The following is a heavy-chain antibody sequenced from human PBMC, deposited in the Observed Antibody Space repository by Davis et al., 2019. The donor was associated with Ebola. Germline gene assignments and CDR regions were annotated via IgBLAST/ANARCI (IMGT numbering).Heavy chain of an antibody. D-gene: IGHD5-18*01. CDR1: GFTFSSYG. CDR2: ISYDGSNT. J-gene: IGHJ6*02. CDR3: AKDRGGYGYLSGYYYYYGMDV. V-gene: IGHV3-30*18. Sequence: GGSLRLSCAASGFTFSSYGMHWVRQAPGKGLEWVAVISYDGSNTYYADSVKGRFTISRDNSKNTLYLQMNSLRAEDTAVYYCAKDRGGYGYLSGYYYYYGMDVWGQGTTVTVSS.